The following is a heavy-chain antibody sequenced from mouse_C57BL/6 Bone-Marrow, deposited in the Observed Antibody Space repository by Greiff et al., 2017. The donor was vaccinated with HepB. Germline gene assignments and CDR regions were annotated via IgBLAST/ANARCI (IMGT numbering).Heavy chain of an antibody. Sequence: VQLQQPGAELVKPGASVKLSCKASGYTFTSYWMHWVKQRPGQGLEWIGMIHPNSGSTNYNEKFKSKATLTVDKSSSTAYMQLSSLTSEDSAVYYGARGLSTTVVGYFDVWGTGTTVTVSS. CDR2: IHPNSGST. J-gene: IGHJ1*03. CDR1: GYTFTSYW. V-gene: IGHV1-64*01. D-gene: IGHD1-1*01. CDR3: ARGLSTTVVGYFDV.